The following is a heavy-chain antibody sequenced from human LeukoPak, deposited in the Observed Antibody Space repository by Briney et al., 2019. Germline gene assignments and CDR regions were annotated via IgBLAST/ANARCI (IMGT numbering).Heavy chain of an antibody. J-gene: IGHJ6*04. Sequence: GGSLRLSCAASGFTFSSYAMHWVRQAPGKGLEWVAVISYDGSNKYYADSVKGRFTISRDNSKNTLYLQMNSLRAGDTAVYYCARDRGDVWGKGTTVTVSS. CDR2: ISYDGSNK. CDR3: ARDRGDV. CDR1: GFTFSSYA. V-gene: IGHV3-30*04. D-gene: IGHD3-10*01.